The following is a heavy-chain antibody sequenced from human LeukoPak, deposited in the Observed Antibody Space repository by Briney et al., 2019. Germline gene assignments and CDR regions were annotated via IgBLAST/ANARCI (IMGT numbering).Heavy chain of an antibody. CDR3: ARHPYDFWSGYWGNYFDY. D-gene: IGHD3-3*01. J-gene: IGHJ4*02. CDR2: ISSSSSTI. CDR1: GFTFSSYE. Sequence: GGSLRLSCAASGFTFSSYEMNWVRQAPGQGLEWVSYISSSSSTIYYADSVKGRFTISRDNAKNSLYPQMNSLRAEDTAVYYCARHPYDFWSGYWGNYFDYRGQGTLVTVSS. V-gene: IGHV3-48*01.